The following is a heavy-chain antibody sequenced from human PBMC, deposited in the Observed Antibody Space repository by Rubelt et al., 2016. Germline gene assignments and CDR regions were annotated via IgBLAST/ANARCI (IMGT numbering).Heavy chain of an antibody. CDR3: ARKMGDATRDVFDI. CDR2: INHSGST. D-gene: IGHD2-15*01. Sequence: QVRLQQWGAGLFKPSETLSLTCAVYGGSFSGYYWTWIRQPPGKGLEWIGEINHSGSTNYNPSLKRRVTISVDRSKNQFSLKVNSVTAADTAVYYGARKMGDATRDVFDIWGQGTMVIVSS. J-gene: IGHJ3*02. CDR1: GGSFSGYY. V-gene: IGHV4-34*01.